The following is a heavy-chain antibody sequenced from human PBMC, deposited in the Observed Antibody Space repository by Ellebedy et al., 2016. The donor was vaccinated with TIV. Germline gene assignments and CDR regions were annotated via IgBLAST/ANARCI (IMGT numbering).Heavy chain of an antibody. Sequence: SETLSLTCTVFGDSISNSRFFRGWVRQPPGKGLEWIGGIYYGGSTYYKPSLKSRVNMSVDTSKSQFSLRLSSVTAADTAVYYCAIPDYYGSGSLGDAFDVWGQGTMVTVSS. J-gene: IGHJ3*01. CDR2: IYYGGST. CDR3: AIPDYYGSGSLGDAFDV. V-gene: IGHV4-39*07. CDR1: GDSISNSRFF. D-gene: IGHD3-10*01.